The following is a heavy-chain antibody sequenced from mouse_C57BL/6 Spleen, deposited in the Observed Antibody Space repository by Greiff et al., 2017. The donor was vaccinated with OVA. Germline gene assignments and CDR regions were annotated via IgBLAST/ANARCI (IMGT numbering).Heavy chain of an antibody. J-gene: IGHJ4*01. CDR3: ASSRQLSAMDY. D-gene: IGHD3-2*02. CDR1: GYTFTSYW. Sequence: VQLQQPGAELVKPGASVKLSCKASGYTFTSYWLHWVKQRPGQGLEWIGMIHPNSGSTNYNEKFKSKATLTVDKSSSTAYMQLSSLTSEDSAVYYGASSRQLSAMDYWGQGTSVTVSS. CDR2: IHPNSGST. V-gene: IGHV1-64*01.